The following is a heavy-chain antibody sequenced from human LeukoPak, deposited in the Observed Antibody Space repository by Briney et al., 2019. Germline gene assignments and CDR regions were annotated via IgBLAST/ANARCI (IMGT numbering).Heavy chain of an antibody. CDR3: AKDDRWLQFCC. D-gene: IGHD5-24*01. V-gene: IGHV1-46*01. CDR1: GYTFTSYY. Sequence: GASVKVSCKASGYTFTSYYLYWVRQAPGQGLEWMGIINPSGGSTNYAQKFQGRVTMTRDTSTSTVYMELSSLRAEDTAVYYCAKDDRWLQFCCWGQGTLVTVSA. CDR2: INPSGGST. J-gene: IGHJ4*02.